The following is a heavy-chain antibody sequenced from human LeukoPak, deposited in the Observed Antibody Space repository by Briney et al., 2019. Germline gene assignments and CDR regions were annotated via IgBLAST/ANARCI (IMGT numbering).Heavy chain of an antibody. CDR1: GYSFTSYW. CDR3: ARSGYSYGPPYYGMDV. V-gene: IGHV5-51*01. CDR2: IYPGDSDT. Sequence: KPGESLKISFKGSGYSFTSYWIGWVRQMPGKGLEWMGIIYPGDSDTSYSPSFQGQVTISADKSISTAYLQWSSLKASDTAMYYCARSGYSYGPPYYGMDVWDQGTTVTVSS. D-gene: IGHD5-18*01. J-gene: IGHJ6*02.